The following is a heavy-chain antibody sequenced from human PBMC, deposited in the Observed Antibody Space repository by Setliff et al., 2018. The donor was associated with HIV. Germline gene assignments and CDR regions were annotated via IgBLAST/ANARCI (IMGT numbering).Heavy chain of an antibody. CDR1: GFTFSDVW. CDR3: VRVAGFSSSWFGY. CDR2: MKSIPDGGRI. J-gene: IGHJ5*01. D-gene: IGHD6-13*01. V-gene: IGHV3-15*01. Sequence: GGSLRLSCVVSGFTFSDVWMSWVRQDPGKGLEWIGRMKSIPDGGRIDYAAPVKGRFAISRDDAINTLFLEMHSLRVEDAAMYYCVRVAGFSSSWFGYWGQGTLVTVSS.